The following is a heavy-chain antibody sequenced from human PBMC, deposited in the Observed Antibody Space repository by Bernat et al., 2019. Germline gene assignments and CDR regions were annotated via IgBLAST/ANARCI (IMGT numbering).Heavy chain of an antibody. D-gene: IGHD3-22*01. J-gene: IGHJ4*02. CDR2: ISYDGSNK. CDR1: GFTFSTYG. V-gene: IGHV3-30*18. Sequence: QVQLVESGGGVVQPGRSLRLSCAASGFTFSTYGMHWVRQAPGKGLEWVAVISYDGSNKYYADSVKGRFTISRDNSKNTLFLQMNSLRAEDTAVYYCTKGPNHYSDSSGYMYYFDYWGQGALVTVSS. CDR3: TKGPNHYSDSSGYMYYFDY.